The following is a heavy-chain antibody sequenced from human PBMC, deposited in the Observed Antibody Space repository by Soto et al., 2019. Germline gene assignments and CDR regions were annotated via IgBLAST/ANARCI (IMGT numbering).Heavy chain of an antibody. CDR1: GGSISSSSYY. J-gene: IGHJ5*02. D-gene: IGHD1-1*01. Sequence: SETLSLTCTVSGGSISSSSYYWGWIRQPPGKGLEWIGSIYYSGSTYYNPSLKSRVTISVDTSKNQFSLKLSSVTAADTAVYYCARNHRTYGWFDPWGQGTRVTVSS. CDR2: IYYSGST. CDR3: ARNHRTYGWFDP. V-gene: IGHV4-39*01.